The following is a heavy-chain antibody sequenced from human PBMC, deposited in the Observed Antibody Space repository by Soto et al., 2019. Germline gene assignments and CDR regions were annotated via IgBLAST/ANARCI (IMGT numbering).Heavy chain of an antibody. Sequence: GESLKISCKVSGHTFSSYYINWVRQMPGKGLEWMGRIDPKDSYTNYNPSFQGHVTISADMSSSTAYLQWSSLKASDTAMYYCERQVSVVRHWGPGTLVTVSS. CDR1: GHTFSSYY. CDR3: ERQVSVVRH. D-gene: IGHD2-15*01. V-gene: IGHV5-10-1*01. J-gene: IGHJ4*02. CDR2: IDPKDSYT.